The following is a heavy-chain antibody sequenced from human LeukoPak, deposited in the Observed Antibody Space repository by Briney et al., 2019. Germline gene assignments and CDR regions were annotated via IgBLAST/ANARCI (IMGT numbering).Heavy chain of an antibody. CDR3: ASSSPIDY. CDR2: ISSSSSYI. CDR1: GFTFSSYS. D-gene: IGHD6-6*01. Sequence: PRGSLRLSCAASGFTFSSYSMNWVRQAPGKGLEWVSSISSSSSYIYYADSVKGRFTISRDNAKNSLYLQMNSLRAEDTAVCYCASSSPIDYWGQGTLVTVSS. J-gene: IGHJ4*02. V-gene: IGHV3-21*01.